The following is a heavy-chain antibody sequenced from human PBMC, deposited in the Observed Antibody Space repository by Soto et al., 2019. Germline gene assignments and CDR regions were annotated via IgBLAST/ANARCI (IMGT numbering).Heavy chain of an antibody. Sequence: QVQLVQSGAEVKKPGSSVKVSCKASGSTFSNYVVNWVRQAPGQGLEWMGRITPISGAANYAQKFQGRVTITADKSTSTSYMELSSLRSEDTAVYYCARDMTRTVVPYFDFWGQGTLVTVSS. CDR1: GSTFSNYV. V-gene: IGHV1-69*06. J-gene: IGHJ4*02. CDR2: ITPISGAA. CDR3: ARDMTRTVVPYFDF. D-gene: IGHD1-7*01.